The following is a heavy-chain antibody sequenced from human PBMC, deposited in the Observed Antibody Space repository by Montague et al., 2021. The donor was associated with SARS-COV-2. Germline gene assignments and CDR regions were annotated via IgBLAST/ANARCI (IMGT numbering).Heavy chain of an antibody. J-gene: IGHJ4*02. CDR1: GGSVSSGSYY. D-gene: IGHD3-16*01. CDR2: IYYSGGT. Sequence: SETLSLTCTVSGGSVSSGSYYWSWVRQPPGKGLEWIGYIYYSGGTNYNPSLKSRVTISVDTSKNQFSLKLSSVTAADTAVYYCARDRGGGLGGVITAYYFDYWGQGTLDTVSS. V-gene: IGHV4-61*01. CDR3: ARDRGGGLGGVITAYYFDY.